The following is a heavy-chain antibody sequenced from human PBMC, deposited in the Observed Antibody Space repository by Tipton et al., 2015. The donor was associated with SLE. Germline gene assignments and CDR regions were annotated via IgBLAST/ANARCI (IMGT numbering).Heavy chain of an antibody. D-gene: IGHD3-22*01. J-gene: IGHJ6*02. CDR2: IHHSGST. CDR1: GYSISSGHY. Sequence: TLSLTCTVSGYSISSGHYWGWIRQSPEKGLEWIGTIHHSGSTAYNPSLKSRVTISVDTSKNQFSVKLKSVTAADTAVYYCERGSSHYDSNRGMDVWGQGTTVTVSS. V-gene: IGHV4-38-2*02. CDR3: ERGSSHYDSNRGMDV.